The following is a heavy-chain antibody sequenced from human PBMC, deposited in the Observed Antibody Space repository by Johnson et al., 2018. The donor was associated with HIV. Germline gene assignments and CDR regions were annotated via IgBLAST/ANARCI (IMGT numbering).Heavy chain of an antibody. CDR1: GFTFSDYY. CDR2: ISSSGSTI. CDR3: AKDRRTYSSSADAFDI. Sequence: VQLVESGGGLVKPGGSLRLSCAASGFTFSDYYMSWIRQAPGKGLEWISYISSSGSTIYYADSVKGRFTISRDNSKNTLYLQMNSLRAEDTAVYYCAKDRRTYSSSADAFDIWGQGTMVTVSS. D-gene: IGHD6-6*01. J-gene: IGHJ3*02. V-gene: IGHV3-11*04.